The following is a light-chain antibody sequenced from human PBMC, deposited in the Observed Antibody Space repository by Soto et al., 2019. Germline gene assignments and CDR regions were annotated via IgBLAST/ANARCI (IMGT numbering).Light chain of an antibody. CDR2: DAS. CDR1: QSVSSS. V-gene: IGKV3-11*01. J-gene: IGKJ3*01. Sequence: EIVLTQSPDTLSLSPGERATLSCRASQSVSSSLAWYQQKPGQAPRLLIYDASNRATGIPARFSGSGSGTDFTLPISSLEPENFAVYYCQRRSNWPPEVTFGPGTKVDIK. CDR3: QRRSNWPPEVT.